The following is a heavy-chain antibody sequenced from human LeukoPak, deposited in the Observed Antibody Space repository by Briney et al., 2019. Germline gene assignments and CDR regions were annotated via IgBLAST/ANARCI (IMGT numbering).Heavy chain of an antibody. J-gene: IGHJ4*02. CDR1: GFTFSGYS. CDR3: ARDYCSGGSCYAY. CDR2: LGRTGEYK. V-gene: IGHV3-23*01. Sequence: GGSLRLSCAASGFTFSGYSMSWVRQAPGKGLEWVAGLGRTGEYKYYADSVKGRFTISRHNSKNTLYLQMNSLRAEDTAVYYCARDYCSGGSCYAYWGQGTLVTVSS. D-gene: IGHD2-15*01.